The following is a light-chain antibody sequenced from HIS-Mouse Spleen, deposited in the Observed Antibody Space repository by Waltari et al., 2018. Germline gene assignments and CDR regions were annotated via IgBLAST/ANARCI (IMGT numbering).Light chain of an antibody. CDR1: SSDVGGYNY. V-gene: IGLV2-14*03. Sequence: QSALTQPASVSGSPGQSITISCTGTSSDVGGYNYVSWYQPHPGKAPKLMIYDVSNRPSGVSNRVSGSKSGNTASLTISGLQAEDEADYYCSSYTSSSFYVFGTGTKVTVL. J-gene: IGLJ1*01. CDR3: SSYTSSSFYV. CDR2: DVS.